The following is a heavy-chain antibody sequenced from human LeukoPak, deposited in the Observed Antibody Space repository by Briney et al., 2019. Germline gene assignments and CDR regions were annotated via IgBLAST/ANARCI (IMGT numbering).Heavy chain of an antibody. CDR2: IYYSGST. J-gene: IGHJ4*02. D-gene: IGHD3-3*01. V-gene: IGHV4-59*08. CDR1: GGSISTYY. CDR3: ARAQRRDFWSNKIDYYFDY. Sequence: KTSETLSLTCTVSGGSISTYYWSWIRQPPGKGLEWIGYIYYSGSTNYNPSLKSRVTISIDTSKNQFSLKLSSVTAADTAVYYCARAQRRDFWSNKIDYYFDYWGQGTLVTVSS.